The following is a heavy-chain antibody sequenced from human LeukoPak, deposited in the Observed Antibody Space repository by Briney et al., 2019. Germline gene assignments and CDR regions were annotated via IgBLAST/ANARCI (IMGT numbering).Heavy chain of an antibody. V-gene: IGHV4-31*03. CDR2: IYYSGST. CDR1: GGSISSGGYY. Sequence: SETLSLTCTVSGGSISSGGYYWSWIRQHPGKGLEWIGYIYYSGSTYYNPSLKSRATISVDTSKNQSSLKLSSVTAADTAVYYCARGMTGDNYDFWSGYYPSDAFDIWGQGTMVTVSS. J-gene: IGHJ3*02. CDR3: ARGMTGDNYDFWSGYYPSDAFDI. D-gene: IGHD3-3*01.